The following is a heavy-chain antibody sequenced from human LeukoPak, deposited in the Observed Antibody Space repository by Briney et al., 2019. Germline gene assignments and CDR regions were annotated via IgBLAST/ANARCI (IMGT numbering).Heavy chain of an antibody. CDR1: GDSISSYY. D-gene: IGHD3-10*01. J-gene: IGHJ3*02. V-gene: IGHV4-59*08. CDR2: IHYTGDT. CDR3: ARHDTRGGAFDI. Sequence: SETLSLTCTVSGDSISSYYWSWIRQPPGRGLEWIAYIHYTGDTNYNPSLKSRVTISVDTSKKQFSLKLSSVTAADTAMYYCARHDTRGGAFDIWGQGTMVTVSS.